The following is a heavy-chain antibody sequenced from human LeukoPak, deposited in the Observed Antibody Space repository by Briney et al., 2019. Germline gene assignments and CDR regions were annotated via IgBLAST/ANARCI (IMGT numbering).Heavy chain of an antibody. V-gene: IGHV4-59*08. CDR2: IYYSGST. D-gene: IGHD5-18*01. CDR3: ARTGGYSYGSFDY. CDR1: GGSISIYY. J-gene: IGHJ4*02. Sequence: SETLSLTCTVSGGSISIYYWSWIRQPPGKGLEWIGYIYYSGSTNYNPSLKSRVTISVDTSKNQFSLKLSSVTAADTAVYYCARTGGYSYGSFDYWGQGTLVTVSS.